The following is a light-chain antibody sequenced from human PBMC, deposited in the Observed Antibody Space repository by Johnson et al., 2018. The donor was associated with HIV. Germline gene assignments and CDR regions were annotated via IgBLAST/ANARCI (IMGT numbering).Light chain of an antibody. V-gene: IGLV1-51*02. CDR2: END. Sequence: QSVLTQPPSVSAAPGQKVTISCSGSSSKIGSDNVSWYQQFPGAAPKLLIYENDKRPSGIPDRFSGSKSGTSATLGITGLQTGDEADYYCGTWDNSLSTGGVFGTGTKVTVL. CDR3: GTWDNSLSTGGV. J-gene: IGLJ1*01. CDR1: SSKIGSDN.